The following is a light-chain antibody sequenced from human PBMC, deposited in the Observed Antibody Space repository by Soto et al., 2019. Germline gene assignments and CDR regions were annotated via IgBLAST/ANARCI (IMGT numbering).Light chain of an antibody. J-gene: IGLJ2*01. Sequence: QSVLTQPPSVSAAPGQKVTISCSGSSSNIGNNYVSWYQQLPGAAPKLLTYENYERPSGIPDRFSGSKSGTSATLDITGLQTGDEADYYCGAWDNSLTGGVFGGGTKVTVL. CDR2: ENY. CDR1: SSNIGNNY. V-gene: IGLV1-51*02. CDR3: GAWDNSLTGGV.